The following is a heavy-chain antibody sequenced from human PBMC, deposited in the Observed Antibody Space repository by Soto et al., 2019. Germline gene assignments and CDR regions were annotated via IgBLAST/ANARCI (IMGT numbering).Heavy chain of an antibody. J-gene: IGHJ6*02. V-gene: IGHV1-18*01. D-gene: IGHD5-12*01. Sequence: QVQLVQSGAEVKKPGASVKVSCKASGYTFTSYGISWVRQAPGQGLEWMGWISAYNGNTTYAQKLQGRVTMTTDTSTSTAYMELRSLRSDDTAVYDCARVVGGYDSHYYGMDVWGQGTTVTVSS. CDR3: ARVVGGYDSHYYGMDV. CDR2: ISAYNGNT. CDR1: GYTFTSYG.